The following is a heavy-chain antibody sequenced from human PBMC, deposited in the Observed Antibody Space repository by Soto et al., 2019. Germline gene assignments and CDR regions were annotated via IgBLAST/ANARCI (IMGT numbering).Heavy chain of an antibody. CDR2: IYYSGST. D-gene: IGHD2-21*01. CDR3: ARHGWGGAGSIRHYCGMDV. CDR1: GGSISSGDYY. Sequence: SETLSLTCTVSGGSISSGDYYWSWIRQPPGKGLEWIGYIYYSGSTYYNPSLKSRVTISVDTSKNQFSLKLSSVTAADTAVYYCARHGWGGAGSIRHYCGMDVWGPGTTVTVSS. V-gene: IGHV4-30-4*01. J-gene: IGHJ6*02.